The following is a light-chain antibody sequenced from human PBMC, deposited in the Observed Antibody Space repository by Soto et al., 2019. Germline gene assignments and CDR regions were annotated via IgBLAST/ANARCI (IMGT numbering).Light chain of an antibody. CDR1: SSDVGGYNY. CDR3: SSYTSSSTLLYV. Sequence: QSVLTQPASVSGSPGQSITISCTGTSSDVGGYNYVSWYQQHPGKAPKLMIYDVSNRPSGVSNRFSGSKSGNTASLTISELQAEDEADYYCSSYTSSSTLLYVFGPGTKVTVL. V-gene: IGLV2-14*01. J-gene: IGLJ1*01. CDR2: DVS.